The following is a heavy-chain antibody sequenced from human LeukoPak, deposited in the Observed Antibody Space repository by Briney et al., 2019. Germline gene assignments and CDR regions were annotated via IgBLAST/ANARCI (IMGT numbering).Heavy chain of an antibody. CDR3: ASLLPLGYSYGNDAFDI. V-gene: IGHV1-18*01. Sequence: ASVKVSCKASGYTFTSYGISWVRQAPGQGLEWMGWISAYNGNTNYAQKLQGRVTMTTDTSTSTAYMELRSLRSDDTAVYYCASLLPLGYSYGNDAFDIWGQGTMVTVSS. CDR2: ISAYNGNT. CDR1: GYTFTSYG. J-gene: IGHJ3*02. D-gene: IGHD5-18*01.